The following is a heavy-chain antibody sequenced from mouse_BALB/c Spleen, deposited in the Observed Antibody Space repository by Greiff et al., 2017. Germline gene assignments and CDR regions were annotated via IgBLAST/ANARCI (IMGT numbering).Heavy chain of an antibody. CDR3: ARGGEKLTWFAY. CDR1: GYAFCSYW. J-gene: IGHJ3*01. Sequence: VHLVESGAELVRPGSSVKISCKASGYAFCSYWMNWVKQRPGQGLEWIGQIYPGDGDTNYNGKFKGKATLTADKSSSTAYMQLSSLTSEDSAVYFCARGGEKLTWFAYWGQGTLVTVSA. V-gene: IGHV1-80*01. D-gene: IGHD4-1*01. CDR2: IYPGDGDT.